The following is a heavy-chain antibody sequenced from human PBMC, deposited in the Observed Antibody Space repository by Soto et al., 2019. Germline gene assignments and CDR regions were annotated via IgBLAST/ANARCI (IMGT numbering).Heavy chain of an antibody. Sequence: GESLRLSCAASGFTFSSYGMHWVRQAPGKGLEWVAVIWYDGSNKYYADSVKGRFTISRDNSKNTLYLQMNSLRAEDTAVYYCARDSGSGYGDFDYWGQGTLVTVSS. D-gene: IGHD3-10*01. CDR1: GFTFSSYG. CDR2: IWYDGSNK. CDR3: ARDSGSGYGDFDY. V-gene: IGHV3-33*01. J-gene: IGHJ4*02.